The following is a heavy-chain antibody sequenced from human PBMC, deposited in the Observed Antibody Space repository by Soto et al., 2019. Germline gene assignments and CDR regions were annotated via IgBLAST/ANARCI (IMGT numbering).Heavy chain of an antibody. D-gene: IGHD3-3*01. Sequence: SQTLSLTCAISGDSVSSNSAAGNWIRQSPSRGLEWLGRTYYRSKWYNDYAVSVKSRITINPDTSKNQFSLQLNSVTPEDTAVYYCARGARFTIFHAFDIWGQGTMVTVSS. J-gene: IGHJ3*02. CDR3: ARGARFTIFHAFDI. CDR1: GDSVSSNSAA. CDR2: TYYRSKWYN. V-gene: IGHV6-1*01.